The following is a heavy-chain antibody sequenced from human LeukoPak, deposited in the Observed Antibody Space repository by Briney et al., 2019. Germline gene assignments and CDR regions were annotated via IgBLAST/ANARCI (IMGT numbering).Heavy chain of an antibody. V-gene: IGHV1-18*01. CDR1: GYTFTSYG. CDR2: SPYNGNA. J-gene: IGHJ4*02. D-gene: IGHD3-3*01. Sequence: ASVKVSCKASGYTFTSYGISWVRQAPGQGLEWMGWSPYNGNANYAQKFQGRVTMTRDTSISTAYMELSRLRSDDTAVYYCARGGSSGEWFSHLDYWGQGTLVTVSS. CDR3: ARGGSSGEWFSHLDY.